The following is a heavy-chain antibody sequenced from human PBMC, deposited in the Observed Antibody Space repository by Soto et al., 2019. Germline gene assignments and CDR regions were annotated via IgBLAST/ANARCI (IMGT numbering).Heavy chain of an antibody. V-gene: IGHV1-18*01. D-gene: IGHD2-21*01. CDR2: ISGYNGNT. J-gene: IGHJ6*02. Sequence: WVRQAEGKGLEWMGRISGYNGNTNYARTLRGRLTLTTDTSTSTAYMELRSLTSADTAVYYCARDVFCGGAPACPDMDVWGQGTKVTVSS. CDR3: ARDVFCGGAPACPDMDV.